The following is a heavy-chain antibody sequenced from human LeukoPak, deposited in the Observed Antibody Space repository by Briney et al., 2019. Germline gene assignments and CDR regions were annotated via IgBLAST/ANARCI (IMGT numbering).Heavy chain of an antibody. D-gene: IGHD3-22*01. V-gene: IGHV4-31*03. CDR2: IYYSGST. CDR1: GGSISSGGYY. Sequence: PSQTLSLTCTVSGGSISSGGYYWSWIRQHPGKGLEWIGYIYYSGSTYYNPSLKSRVTISVDTSKNKFSLKLSSVTAADTAVYYCAGTILPDYYDSSGYSSSFDYWGQGTLVTVSS. J-gene: IGHJ4*02. CDR3: AGTILPDYYDSSGYSSSFDY.